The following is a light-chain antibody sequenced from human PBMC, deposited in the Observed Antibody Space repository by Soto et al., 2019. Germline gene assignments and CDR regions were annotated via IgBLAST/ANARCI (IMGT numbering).Light chain of an antibody. J-gene: IGKJ1*01. CDR3: QQYSNWHPWT. CDR1: QSVSSN. Sequence: EIVMTQSPATLSASPGERAALSCRASQSVSSNLAWYQQKPGQAPRLLMYGGSTRATGIPARFSGSGSGTDFTLTISSLQSEDFAVYYCQQYSNWHPWTFGQGTKVEIK. CDR2: GGS. V-gene: IGKV3-15*01.